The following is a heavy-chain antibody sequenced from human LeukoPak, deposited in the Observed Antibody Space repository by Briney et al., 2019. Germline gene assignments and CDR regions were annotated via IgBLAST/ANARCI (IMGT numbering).Heavy chain of an antibody. CDR3: ARGGGVDILTGFQY. Sequence: SVRLSCKASGGTFTNYAINWVRQAPGQGLEWMGRIIPILDVTNYAQKFQGRVTITADQSTSTAYMELSSLRSEDTAVYYCARGGGVDILTGFQYWGQGTLVTVSS. CDR2: IIPILDVT. CDR1: GGTFTNYA. D-gene: IGHD3-9*01. V-gene: IGHV1-69*04. J-gene: IGHJ4*02.